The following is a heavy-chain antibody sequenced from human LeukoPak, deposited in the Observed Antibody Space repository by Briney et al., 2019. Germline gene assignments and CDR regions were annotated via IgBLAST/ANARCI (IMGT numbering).Heavy chain of an antibody. CDR1: GFTFSSYS. CDR2: ISSSSSYI. CDR3: ARDGDSSGYYVVSY. V-gene: IGHV3-21*01. D-gene: IGHD3-22*01. J-gene: IGHJ4*02. Sequence: GGSLRLSCAASGFTFSSYSMNWVRQAPGKGLEWVSSISSSSSYIYSADSAKGPFTISRDNAKNSLYLQTNSLRAEDTAVYYFARDGDSSGYYVVSYWGQGTLVTVSS.